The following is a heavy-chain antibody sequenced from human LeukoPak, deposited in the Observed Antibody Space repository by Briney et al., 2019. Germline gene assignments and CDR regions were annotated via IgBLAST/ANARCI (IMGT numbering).Heavy chain of an antibody. CDR3: ARQTRDGSWSRGYSFDF. V-gene: IGHV5-51*01. CDR1: GYIFTHNW. Sequence: HGESLNISCKGSGYIFTHNWSGGVRKMPGKGLEWMGIIYPGDSDTGYSPSFEGHATISGDKFTSTAYLHWSSLKASDTAMYYCARQTRDGSWSRGYSFDFCRQG. J-gene: IGHJ4*02. D-gene: IGHD3-10*01. CDR2: IYPGDSDT.